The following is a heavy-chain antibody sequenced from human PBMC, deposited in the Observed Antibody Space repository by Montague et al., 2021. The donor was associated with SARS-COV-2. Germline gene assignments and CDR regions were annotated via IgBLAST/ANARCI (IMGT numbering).Heavy chain of an antibody. CDR1: GGSISNSIDY. D-gene: IGHD3-22*01. CDR3: ARLKRYFDSSGSPSAFDF. CDR2: IYYTGNT. V-gene: IGHV4-39*02. Sequence: SETLSLTCTVSGGSISNSIDYWAWIRQPPGKGLEWIGSIYYTGNTYYXPSLKSRVTISVVTSKNHFTLKLSSVTAAETAVYYCARLKRYFDSSGSPSAFDFWGQGTKVTVSS. J-gene: IGHJ3*01.